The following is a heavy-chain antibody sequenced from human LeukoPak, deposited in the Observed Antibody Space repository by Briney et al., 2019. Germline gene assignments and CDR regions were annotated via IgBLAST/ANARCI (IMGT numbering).Heavy chain of an antibody. Sequence: GGSLRHSCAASGFTFSNYWMHWVRQAPGKGLVWVSRIHSDGSSTTSADSVKGRFTISRDNAENTLYLQMNSLRAEDTAVYFCARGNAHAFDIWGQGTMVTVSS. V-gene: IGHV3-74*01. J-gene: IGHJ3*02. D-gene: IGHD1-1*01. CDR2: IHSDGSST. CDR1: GFTFSNYW. CDR3: ARGNAHAFDI.